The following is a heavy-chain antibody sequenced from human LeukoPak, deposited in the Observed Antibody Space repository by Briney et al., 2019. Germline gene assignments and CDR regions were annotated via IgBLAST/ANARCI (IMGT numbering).Heavy chain of an antibody. J-gene: IGHJ4*02. Sequence: ASVTVSCTASGYIFTNYAMHWVRQAPGQRIEWLGWISAGSGNTKYSQKFQGRVTITRDTSASTAYMELSGLRSEDTALYYCVSGISLSHWHYFDYWGQGTLVTVSS. CDR3: VSGISLSHWHYFDY. CDR2: ISAGSGNT. V-gene: IGHV1-3*01. D-gene: IGHD2-15*01. CDR1: GYIFTNYA.